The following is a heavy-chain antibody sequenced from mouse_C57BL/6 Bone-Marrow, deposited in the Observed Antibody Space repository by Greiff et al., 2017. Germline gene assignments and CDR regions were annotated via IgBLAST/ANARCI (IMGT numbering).Heavy chain of an antibody. D-gene: IGHD1-1*01. J-gene: IGHJ4*01. V-gene: IGHV1-81*01. CDR1: GYTFTSYG. CDR3: ARGSGLTTVVAWAMDY. Sequence: VQLQQSGAELARPGASVKLSCKASGYTFTSYGISWVKPRTGQGLEWIGEIYPRSGNTYYNEKFKGKATLTADKSSSTAYMELRSLTAEDSAVYFCARGSGLTTVVAWAMDYWGQGTSVTVSS. CDR2: IYPRSGNT.